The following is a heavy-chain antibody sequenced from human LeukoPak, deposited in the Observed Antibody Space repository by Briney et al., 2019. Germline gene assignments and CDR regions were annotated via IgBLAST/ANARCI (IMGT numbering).Heavy chain of an antibody. CDR2: ISGSGGST. Sequence: GGSLRLSCAASGFTFSSYAMSWVRQAPGKGLEWVSAISGSGGSTYYADSVKGRFTIPRDNSKNTLYLQMNSLRAEDTAVYYCAKRPIVATIPAGYWGQGTLVTVSS. D-gene: IGHD5-12*01. V-gene: IGHV3-23*01. J-gene: IGHJ4*02. CDR3: AKRPIVATIPAGY. CDR1: GFTFSSYA.